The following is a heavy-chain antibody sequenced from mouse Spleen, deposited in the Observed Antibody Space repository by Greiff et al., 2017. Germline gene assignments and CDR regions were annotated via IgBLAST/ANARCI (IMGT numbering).Heavy chain of an antibody. Sequence: EVKLQESGGGLVKPGGSLKLSCAASGFTFSDYGMAWVRQAPGKGPEWVAFISNLAYSIYYADTVTGRFTISRENAKNTLYLEMSSLRSEDTAMYYCARGGYYYAMDYWGQGTSVTVSS. CDR1: GFTFSDYG. CDR3: ARGGYYYAMDY. CDR2: ISNLAYSI. J-gene: IGHJ4*01. V-gene: IGHV5-15*01.